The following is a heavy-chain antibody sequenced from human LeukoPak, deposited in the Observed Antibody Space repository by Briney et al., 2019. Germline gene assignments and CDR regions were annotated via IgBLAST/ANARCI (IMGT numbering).Heavy chain of an antibody. Sequence: SETLSLTCTVSGGSVSSGSNCWGWIRQPPGKGLEWIGYIYYSGSTNYNPSLKSRVTISVDTSKNQFTLRLISVTAADTAVYYCARGQGFGWYYFDYWGQGTLVTVSS. J-gene: IGHJ4*02. D-gene: IGHD6-19*01. CDR2: IYYSGST. V-gene: IGHV4-61*01. CDR1: GGSVSSGSNC. CDR3: ARGQGFGWYYFDY.